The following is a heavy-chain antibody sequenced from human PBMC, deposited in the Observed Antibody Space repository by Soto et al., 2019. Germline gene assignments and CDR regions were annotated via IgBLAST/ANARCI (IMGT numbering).Heavy chain of an antibody. Sequence: QVQLVQSGAEVKKPGSSVKVSCKASGGTFSSYAISWVRQAPGQGLEWMGGIIPIFGTANYAQKFQGRVTITADESTSTAYMELSSLRSEDTAVYYCAREPRRRGSSWYGIYCYGMDVWGQGTTVTVSS. CDR3: AREPRRRGSSWYGIYCYGMDV. CDR1: GGTFSSYA. J-gene: IGHJ6*02. CDR2: IIPIFGTA. D-gene: IGHD6-13*01. V-gene: IGHV1-69*01.